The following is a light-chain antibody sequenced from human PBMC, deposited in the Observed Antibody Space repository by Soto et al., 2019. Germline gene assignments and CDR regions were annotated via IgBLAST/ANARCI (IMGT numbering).Light chain of an antibody. CDR1: SSDVGGYNY. V-gene: IGLV2-8*01. CDR3: SSYAGSNNFDV. Sequence: QSVLTQPPSASGSPGQSVTISCTGTSSDVGGYNYVSWYQQHPGKAPKLMIYEVSKRPSGVPDRFSGSKSVNTASLTVSGLQAEDEADYYCSSYAGSNNFDVFGTGTKVTVL. CDR2: EVS. J-gene: IGLJ1*01.